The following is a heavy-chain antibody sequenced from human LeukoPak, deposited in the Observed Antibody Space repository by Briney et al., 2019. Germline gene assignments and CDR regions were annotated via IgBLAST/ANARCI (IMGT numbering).Heavy chain of an antibody. Sequence: ASVTVSCKASGYTFTSYGISWVRQAPGQGLEWMGWISAYNGNTNYAQKLQGRVTMTTDTSTSTAYMELRSLRSDDTAVYYCARVPGIAAAGTFPDYWGQGTQVTVSS. D-gene: IGHD6-13*01. CDR1: GYTFTSYG. CDR3: ARVPGIAAAGTFPDY. J-gene: IGHJ4*02. CDR2: ISAYNGNT. V-gene: IGHV1-18*01.